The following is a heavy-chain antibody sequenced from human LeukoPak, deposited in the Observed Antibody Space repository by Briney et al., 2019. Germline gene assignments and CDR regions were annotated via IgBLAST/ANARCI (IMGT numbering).Heavy chain of an antibody. V-gene: IGHV4-34*01. CDR1: GGSFSGYY. Sequence: KPSETLSLTCAVYGGSFSGYYWSWIRQPPGKGLEWIGEINHSGSTNYNPSLKSRVTISVDTSKNQFSLKLSSVTAADTAVYYCARDMRGYSSGNIDYWGQGTLVTVSS. J-gene: IGHJ4*02. CDR3: ARDMRGYSSGNIDY. CDR2: INHSGST. D-gene: IGHD6-19*01.